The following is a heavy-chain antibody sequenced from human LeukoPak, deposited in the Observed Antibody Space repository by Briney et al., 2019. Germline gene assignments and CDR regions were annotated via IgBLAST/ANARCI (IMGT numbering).Heavy chain of an antibody. CDR3: ASRSGSFSDALDI. Sequence: PSETLSLTCTVSGGSIGSTTYYWGWIRQPPGKGLEWIGYIHYSESTKYNPSLKSRVTMSVDTSKNQFSLKLSSVTAADTAVYYCASRSGSFSDALDIWGQGTLVTASS. CDR1: GGSIGSTTYY. D-gene: IGHD3-10*01. CDR2: IHYSEST. V-gene: IGHV4-61*05. J-gene: IGHJ3*02.